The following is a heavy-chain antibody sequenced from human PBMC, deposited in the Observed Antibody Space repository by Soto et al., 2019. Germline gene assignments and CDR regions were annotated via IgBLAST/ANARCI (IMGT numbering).Heavy chain of an antibody. D-gene: IGHD4-17*01. J-gene: IGHJ6*02. CDR1: GGSISGSY. V-gene: IGHV4-4*07. Sequence: VQLRESGPGLVKPSETLSLSSTVSGGSISGSYWSWVRQPAGKGLEWIGRIYSSGSSNYNPSLNSRLTMSLDTSTNQFSLKLRSVTAADTAIYYCARLFTVTTDYYFGMDVWGQGTTVTVSS. CDR2: IYSSGSS. CDR3: ARLFTVTTDYYFGMDV.